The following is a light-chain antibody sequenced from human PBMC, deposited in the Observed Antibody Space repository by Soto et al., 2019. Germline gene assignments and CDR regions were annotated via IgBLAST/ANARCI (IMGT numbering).Light chain of an antibody. Sequence: QSVLTQPASVSGSPGQSITISCTGTSSDVGSYNLVSWYQQDPDKAPKLMIYEGSRRPSGVSNRFSGSKSGNTASLTISGLQAEDEADYYCCSYAGSGTVVFGGGTKVTVL. V-gene: IGLV2-23*01. CDR3: CSYAGSGTVV. J-gene: IGLJ2*01. CDR1: SSDVGSYNL. CDR2: EGS.